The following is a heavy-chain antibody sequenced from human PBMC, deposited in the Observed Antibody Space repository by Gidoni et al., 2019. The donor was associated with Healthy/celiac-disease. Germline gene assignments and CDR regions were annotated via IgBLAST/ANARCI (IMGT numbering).Heavy chain of an antibody. Sequence: QVQLVVSGGGLVNPGWSLRLSCAASVFNFSDYYMSWIRQAPGKGLEWVSYISSSGSTIYYADSGKGRFTITRDNAKNSLYLQMNSLRAEDTAVYYCARRTVRRAVAGTFGYWGQGTLVTVSS. CDR1: VFNFSDYY. V-gene: IGHV3-11*01. D-gene: IGHD6-19*01. CDR2: ISSSGSTI. J-gene: IGHJ4*02. CDR3: ARRTVRRAVAGTFGY.